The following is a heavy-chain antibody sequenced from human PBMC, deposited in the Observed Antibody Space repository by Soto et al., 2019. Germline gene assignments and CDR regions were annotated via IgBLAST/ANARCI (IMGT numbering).Heavy chain of an antibody. Sequence: PGGSLRLSCAASGFTFSSYAMSWVRQAPGEGLEWVSAISGSGGSTYYADSVKGRFTISRDNSKNTLYLQMNSLRAEDTAVYYCAKSKSLQWLVRLRGMDVWGQGTTVTV. D-gene: IGHD6-19*01. CDR1: GFTFSSYA. CDR3: AKSKSLQWLVRLRGMDV. J-gene: IGHJ6*02. V-gene: IGHV3-23*01. CDR2: ISGSGGST.